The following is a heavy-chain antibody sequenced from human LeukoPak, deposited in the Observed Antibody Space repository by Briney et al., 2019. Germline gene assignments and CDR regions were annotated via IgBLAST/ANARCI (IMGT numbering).Heavy chain of an antibody. CDR1: GYTFTSYA. CDR2: INTGNGNT. J-gene: IGHJ4*02. CDR3: ARNETFYGFDY. V-gene: IGHV1-3*03. Sequence: ASVKVSCKASGYTFTSYAMHWVRQAPGQRLEWMGWINTGNGNTKYSQDFQGRVTITRDTSASTVYMERSSLRSEDMAVYYCARNETFYGFDYWGQGTLVTVSS. D-gene: IGHD4-17*01.